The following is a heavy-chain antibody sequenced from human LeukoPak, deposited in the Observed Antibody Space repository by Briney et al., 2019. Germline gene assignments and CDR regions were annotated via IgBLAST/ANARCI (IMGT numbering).Heavy chain of an antibody. Sequence: GESLKISCKGSGYSFPNYWIGWVRQMPGQGLEWMGIIYPADSDTRYSPAFQGQVTISADKSINTAYLQWTSLKASDTAMYYCARRKGDGYNSPFDYWGQGTLVTPSA. D-gene: IGHD5-24*01. J-gene: IGHJ4*02. V-gene: IGHV5-51*01. CDR2: IYPADSDT. CDR1: GYSFPNYW. CDR3: ARRKGDGYNSPFDY.